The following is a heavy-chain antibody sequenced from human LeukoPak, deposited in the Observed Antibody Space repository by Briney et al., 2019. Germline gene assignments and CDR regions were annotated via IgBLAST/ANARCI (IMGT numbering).Heavy chain of an antibody. V-gene: IGHV1-2*02. CDR2: INPNSGGT. CDR3: ARKRPGGVLFDY. Sequence: ASVKVSCKASGYTFTGYYMHWVRQAPGQGLEWMGWINPNSGGTNYAQKFQGRVTMTRDTSISTAYMELSRLRSDDTAVYYCARKRPGGVLFDYWGQGTLVTVSS. CDR1: GYTFTGYY. J-gene: IGHJ4*02. D-gene: IGHD3-16*01.